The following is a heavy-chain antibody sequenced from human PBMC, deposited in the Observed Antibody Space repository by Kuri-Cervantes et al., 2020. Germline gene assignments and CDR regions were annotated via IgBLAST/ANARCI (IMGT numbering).Heavy chain of an antibody. CDR1: GCTFSNYA. J-gene: IGHJ3*02. Sequence: GESLKIPCPASGCTFSNYAMSWVRQAPGKGLEWVSAISGSGGSTYYADSVKGRFTISRDNSKNTLYLQMNSLRAEDTAVYYCAKVTGSPRSSYLRAFDIWGQGTMVTVSS. D-gene: IGHD7-27*01. V-gene: IGHV3-23*01. CDR2: ISGSGGST. CDR3: AKVTGSPRSSYLRAFDI.